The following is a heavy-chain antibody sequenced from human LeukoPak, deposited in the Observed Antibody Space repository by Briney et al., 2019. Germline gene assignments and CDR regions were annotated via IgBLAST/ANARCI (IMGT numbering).Heavy chain of an antibody. Sequence: GGSLRLSCAASGFTFDDYAMHWVRQAPGKGLEWVSGISWNSGSIGYADSVKGRFTISRDNAKNSLYLQMNSLRAEDMAVYYCARVITMIVVVITDAFDIWGQGTMVTVSS. CDR1: GFTFDDYA. CDR3: ARVITMIVVVITDAFDI. J-gene: IGHJ3*02. CDR2: ISWNSGSI. V-gene: IGHV3-9*03. D-gene: IGHD3-22*01.